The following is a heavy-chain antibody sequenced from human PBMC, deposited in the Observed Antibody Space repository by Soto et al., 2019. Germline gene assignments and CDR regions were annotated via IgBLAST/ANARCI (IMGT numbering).Heavy chain of an antibody. CDR2: ISSSSSYI. CDR3: ARAGIPSGFTYYYYYYMDV. Sequence: GGSLRLSCAASGFTFSSYSMNWVRQAPGKGLEWVSSISSSSSYIYYADSVKGRFTISRDNAKNSLYLQMNSLRAEDTAVYYCARAGIPSGFTYYYYYYMDVWGKGTTVTVSS. V-gene: IGHV3-21*01. D-gene: IGHD3-9*01. CDR1: GFTFSSYS. J-gene: IGHJ6*03.